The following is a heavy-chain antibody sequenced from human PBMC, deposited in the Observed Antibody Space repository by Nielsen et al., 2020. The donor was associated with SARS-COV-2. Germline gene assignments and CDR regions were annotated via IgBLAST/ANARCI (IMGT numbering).Heavy chain of an antibody. Sequence: SETLSLTCAVPGGSVSSNDWWTWVRQSPGKGLEWIGEVSHSGSINYNPSLKSRVTLSMDKSKRQFSLRLTSVSAADTAVYFCARGDLVVVPSPILGLGPFFYYFYLDVWGKGTTVIVSS. CDR3: ARGDLVVVPSPILGLGPFFYYFYLDV. CDR2: VSHSGSI. V-gene: IGHV4-4*02. CDR1: GGSVSSNDW. D-gene: IGHD2-2*01. J-gene: IGHJ6*03.